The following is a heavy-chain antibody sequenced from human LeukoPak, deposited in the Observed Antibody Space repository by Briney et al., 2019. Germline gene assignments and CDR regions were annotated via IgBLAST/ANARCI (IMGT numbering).Heavy chain of an antibody. D-gene: IGHD1-26*01. Sequence: SETLSLTCTVSGGSISSSNYYWGWVRQPPGKGLEWIGTIYYGGSTFYKPSLESRVTISADTSKTQFSLKLRSVTAADTAAYYCTRHSGSYLFSDYWGQGTLVTVSS. CDR3: TRHSGSYLFSDY. V-gene: IGHV4-39*01. CDR1: GGSISSSNYY. J-gene: IGHJ4*02. CDR2: IYYGGST.